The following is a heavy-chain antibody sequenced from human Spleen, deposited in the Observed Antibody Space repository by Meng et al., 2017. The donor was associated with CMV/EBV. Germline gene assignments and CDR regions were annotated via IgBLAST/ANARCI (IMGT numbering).Heavy chain of an antibody. D-gene: IGHD3-16*01. J-gene: IGHJ4*02. CDR1: GFIFNNFA. Sequence: GGSLRLSCTASGFIFNNFAMSWVRQAPGKGLEWVLAVTGSGDRTYHADSVEGRFTISRDNSKNTLYLQMNSLRAEDTAVYYCAKDSPKSSNCRPRGNYFDYWGQGTLVTVSS. CDR3: AKDSPKSSNCRPRGNYFDY. V-gene: IGHV3-23*01. CDR2: VTGSGDRT.